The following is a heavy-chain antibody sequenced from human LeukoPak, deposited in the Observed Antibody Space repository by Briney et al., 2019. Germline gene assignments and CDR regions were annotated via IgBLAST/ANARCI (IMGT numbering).Heavy chain of an antibody. D-gene: IGHD6-13*01. Sequence: PSETLSLTCTVSGGPIRSYYWSWIRQPPGKGLERIGSIYYSGSTCYNPSLKSRVTISIDTSKNQFSLKVSSVTAADTAVYYCARQVPGIAATGTEDFDYWGQGTLVTVSS. J-gene: IGHJ4*02. CDR1: GGPIRSYY. CDR2: IYYSGST. V-gene: IGHV4-59*05. CDR3: ARQVPGIAATGTEDFDY.